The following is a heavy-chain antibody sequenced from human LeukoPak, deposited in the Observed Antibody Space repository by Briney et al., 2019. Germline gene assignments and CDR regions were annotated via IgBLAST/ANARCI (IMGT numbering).Heavy chain of an antibody. J-gene: IGHJ4*02. D-gene: IGHD1-1*01. CDR3: AKGLERESRLDS. CDR1: GFTFNTYT. V-gene: IGHV3-23*01. Sequence: PGESLRLSCAASGFTFNTYTMYWVRQAPGEGLEWVSGISNSGGSTYYADSVKGRFTISRDNSKNTLYLQMNSLRAEDTALYYCAKGLERESRLDSWGQGTLVTVSS. CDR2: ISNSGGST.